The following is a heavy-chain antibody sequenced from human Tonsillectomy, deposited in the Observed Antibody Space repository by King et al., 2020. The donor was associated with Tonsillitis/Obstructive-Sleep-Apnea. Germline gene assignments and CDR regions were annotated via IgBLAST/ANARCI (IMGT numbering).Heavy chain of an antibody. CDR2: INPNSGGT. CDR3: ARGAVMWQLVQYYFDY. CDR1: GYTFTGYY. V-gene: IGHV1-2*04. J-gene: IGHJ4*02. D-gene: IGHD6-6*01. Sequence: QLVQSGAEVKKPGASVKVSCKASGYTFTGYYMHWVRQAPGQGLEWMGWINPNSGGTNYAQKFQGWVTMTRDTSISTAYMELSRLRSDDTAVYYCARGAVMWQLVQYYFDYWGQGTLVTVSS.